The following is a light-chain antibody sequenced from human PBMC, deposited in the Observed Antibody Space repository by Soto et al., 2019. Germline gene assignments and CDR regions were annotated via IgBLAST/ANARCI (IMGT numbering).Light chain of an antibody. Sequence: QAVVTQPPSVSAAPGQEVTISCSGSSSNIAANSVSWYQHLPGTAPKLLIYDSDRRPSGIPARFSGSKSGTSATLGITGLQTGDEADYYCGAWDTSLTVYVFGSGTKVTVL. CDR1: SSNIAANS. CDR2: DSD. V-gene: IGLV1-51*01. J-gene: IGLJ1*01. CDR3: GAWDTSLTVYV.